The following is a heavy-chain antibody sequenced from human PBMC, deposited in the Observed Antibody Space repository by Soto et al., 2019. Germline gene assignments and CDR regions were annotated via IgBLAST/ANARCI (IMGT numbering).Heavy chain of an antibody. V-gene: IGHV3-30-3*01. D-gene: IGHD3-10*01. CDR3: AREGSYLPHYFDY. J-gene: IGHJ4*02. CDR2: ISYDGSNK. CDR1: GFTFSSYA. Sequence: GGSLRLSCAASGFTFSSYAMHWVRQAPGKGLEWVAVISYDGSNKYYADSVKGRFTISRDNSKNTLYLQMNSLRAEDTAVYYCAREGSYLPHYFDYWGQGTLVTVSS.